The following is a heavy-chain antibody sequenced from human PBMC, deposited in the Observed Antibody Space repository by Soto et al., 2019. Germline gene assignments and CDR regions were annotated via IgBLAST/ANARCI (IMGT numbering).Heavy chain of an antibody. D-gene: IGHD6-13*01. CDR2: IRSKAYGGTT. CDR3: TRGPYSSSWYWFDP. Sequence: GGSLRLSCTASGFSFGDYAMSWLRQAPGKGLEWVGFIRSKAYGGTTEYAASVKGRFTISRDDSKSIAYLQMNSLKTEDTAVYYCTRGPYSSSWYWFDPWGQGTLVTVSS. CDR1: GFSFGDYA. J-gene: IGHJ5*02. V-gene: IGHV3-49*03.